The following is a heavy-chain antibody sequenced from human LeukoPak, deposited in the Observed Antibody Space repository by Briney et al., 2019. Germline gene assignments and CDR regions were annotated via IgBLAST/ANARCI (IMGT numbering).Heavy chain of an antibody. J-gene: IGHJ4*02. CDR2: ISSSSSYI. CDR1: GFTYRRYS. D-gene: IGHD4-17*01. CDR3: ARDRYGDYYFDY. V-gene: IGHV3-21*01. Sequence: PGGSLRLSCVASGFTYRRYSMNWVRQAPGKGLEWVSSISSSSSYIYYADSVKGRFTISRDNAKNSLYLQMNSLRAEDTAVYYCARDRYGDYYFDYWGQGTLVTVSS.